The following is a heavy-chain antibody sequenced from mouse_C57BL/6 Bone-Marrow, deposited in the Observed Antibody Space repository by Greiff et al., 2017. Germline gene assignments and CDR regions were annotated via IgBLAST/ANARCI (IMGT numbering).Heavy chain of an antibody. CDR2: IDPENGDT. Sequence: VQLQQSGAELVRPGASVKLSCTASGFNIKDDYMHWVKQRPEQGLEWIGWIDPENGDTEYASKFQGKATITADTSSNTAYLQLSSLTSEDTAVYYCTTSLPYYPSCFAYWGQGTLVTVSA. D-gene: IGHD2-10*01. CDR1: GFNIKDDY. J-gene: IGHJ3*01. V-gene: IGHV14-4*01. CDR3: TTSLPYYPSCFAY.